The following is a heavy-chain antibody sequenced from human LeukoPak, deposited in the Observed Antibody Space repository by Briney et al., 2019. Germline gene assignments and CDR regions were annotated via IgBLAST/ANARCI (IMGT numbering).Heavy chain of an antibody. CDR1: GGSISSGSYY. V-gene: IGHV4-61*02. CDR3: ARNTGGEMGL. CDR2: IYTSGST. D-gene: IGHD5-24*01. J-gene: IGHJ1*01. Sequence: SETLSLTCTVSGGSISSGSYYWSWIRQPAGKGLEWIGRIYTSGSTNYNPSLKSRVTISGDTSKNQFSLKLSSVTAADTAVYYCARNTGGEMGLWGQGTLVTVSS.